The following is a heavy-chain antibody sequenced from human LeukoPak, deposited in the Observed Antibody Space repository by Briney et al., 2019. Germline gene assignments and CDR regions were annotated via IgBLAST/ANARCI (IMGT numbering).Heavy chain of an antibody. CDR1: GGSISSSSYY. J-gene: IGHJ4*02. D-gene: IGHD3-16*01. CDR3: ARVAMRGTPHFDY. Sequence: SETLSLTCTVSGGSISSSSYYWGWIRQPPGKGLEWIGSIYYSGSTYYNPSLKSRVTISVDTSKNQFSLKLSSVTAADTAVYYCARVAMRGTPHFDYWGQGTLVTVSS. CDR2: IYYSGST. V-gene: IGHV4-39*07.